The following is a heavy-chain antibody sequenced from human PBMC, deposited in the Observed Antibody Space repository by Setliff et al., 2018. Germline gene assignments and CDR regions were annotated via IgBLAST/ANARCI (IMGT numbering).Heavy chain of an antibody. CDR3: ARDALYDSNDRNSYYGNWLDP. D-gene: IGHD3-22*01. CDR2: IIPIYGSA. Sequence: ASVKVSCKASGGSFSNYAIIWVRQAPGQGPEWMGGIIPIYGSANNAEKFQGRVTFSADESMSTVYRELSSLTSADTALYYCARDALYDSNDRNSYYGNWLDPWGQGTLVTVSS. J-gene: IGHJ5*02. V-gene: IGHV1-69*13. CDR1: GGSFSNYA.